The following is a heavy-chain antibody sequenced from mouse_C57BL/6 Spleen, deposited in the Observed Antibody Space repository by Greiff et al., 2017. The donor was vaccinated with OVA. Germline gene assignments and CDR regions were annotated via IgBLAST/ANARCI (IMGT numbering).Heavy chain of an antibody. CDR1: GYTFTSYW. Sequence: QVQLKQPGAELVRPGSSVKLSCKASGYTFTSYWMHWVKQRPIQGLEWIGNIDPSDSETHYNQKFKDKATLTVDKSSSTAYMQLSSLTSEDSAVYYCARVDSSGYEFAYWGQGTLVTVSA. CDR3: ARVDSSGYEFAY. J-gene: IGHJ3*01. D-gene: IGHD3-2*02. CDR2: IDPSDSET. V-gene: IGHV1-52*01.